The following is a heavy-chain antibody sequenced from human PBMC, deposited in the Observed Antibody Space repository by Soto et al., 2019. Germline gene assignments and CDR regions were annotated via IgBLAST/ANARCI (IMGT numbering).Heavy chain of an antibody. CDR3: ARAPLSSGWFDY. V-gene: IGHV3-21*01. Sequence: GGSLRLSCAASGFTFITYAMSWVRQAPGKGLEWVSSISSSSSYIYYADSVKGRFTISRDNAKNSLYLQMNSLRAEDTAVYYCARAPLSSGWFDYWGQGTLVTVSS. D-gene: IGHD6-19*01. CDR2: ISSSSSYI. CDR1: GFTFITYA. J-gene: IGHJ4*02.